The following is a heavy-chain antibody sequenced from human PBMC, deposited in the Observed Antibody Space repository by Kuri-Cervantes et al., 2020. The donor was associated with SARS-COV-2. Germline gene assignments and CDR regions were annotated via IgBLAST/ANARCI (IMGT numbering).Heavy chain of an antibody. CDR1: RDTFTTFG. CDR2: IIPFFGRP. D-gene: IGHD4-23*01. Sequence: PVNVSCKASRDTFTTFGFSWVRQAPGQGLEWVGGIIPFFGRPNYAQRFEGRVTITADQSTRTVYMELTSLTLEDTAVYFCARDVGYGGSSELDITYFDCWGQGTLVTVSS. J-gene: IGHJ4*02. V-gene: IGHV1-69*13. CDR3: ARDVGYGGSSELDITYFDC.